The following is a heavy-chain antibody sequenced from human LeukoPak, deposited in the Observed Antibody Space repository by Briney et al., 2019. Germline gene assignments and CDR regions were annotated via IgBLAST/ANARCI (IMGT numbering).Heavy chain of an antibody. CDR1: GFTFSSYW. Sequence: AGGSLRLSCAASGFTFSSYWMHWVRQAPGKGLEWVANIKQDGSEKYYVDSVKGRFTISRDNAKNSLYLQMNSLRAEDTAVYYCARLSGDILTGYYNADVDYWGQGTLVTVSS. V-gene: IGHV3-7*01. CDR2: IKQDGSEK. J-gene: IGHJ4*02. D-gene: IGHD3-9*01. CDR3: ARLSGDILTGYYNADVDY.